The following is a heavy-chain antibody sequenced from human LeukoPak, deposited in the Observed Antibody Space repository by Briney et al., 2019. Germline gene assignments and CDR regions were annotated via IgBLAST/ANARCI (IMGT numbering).Heavy chain of an antibody. J-gene: IGHJ5*02. D-gene: IGHD3-9*01. CDR1: GYTFTSYG. V-gene: IGHV1-18*01. CDR3: AREEYDILTGYEHNWFDP. Sequence: ASVKVSCKASGYTFTSYGISWVRQAPGQGLEWMGWISAYNGNTNYAQKLQGRVTMTTDTSTSTAYMELRSLRSDDTAVYYCAREEYDILTGYEHNWFDPWGQGTLVTVSS. CDR2: ISAYNGNT.